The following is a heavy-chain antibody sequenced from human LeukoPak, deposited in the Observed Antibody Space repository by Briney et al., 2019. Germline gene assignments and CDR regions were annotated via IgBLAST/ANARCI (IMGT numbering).Heavy chain of an antibody. Sequence: SETLSLTCTVSGGSISSYYWSWIRQPPGKGLEWIGYIYYSGGINYNPSLKSRVTISVDTSKNQFSLKLSSVTAADTAVYYCARDLGSSGAFDIWGQGTMVTVSS. CDR3: ARDLGSSGAFDI. V-gene: IGHV4-59*01. D-gene: IGHD3-3*01. J-gene: IGHJ3*02. CDR1: GGSISSYY. CDR2: IYYSGGI.